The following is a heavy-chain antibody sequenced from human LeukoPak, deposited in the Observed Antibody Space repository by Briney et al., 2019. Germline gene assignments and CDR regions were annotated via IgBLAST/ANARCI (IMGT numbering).Heavy chain of an antibody. J-gene: IGHJ3*02. V-gene: IGHV4-30-4*02. D-gene: IGHD3-22*01. CDR1: GGSISSGDYY. CDR3: ARVGRGDDSPLSHAFDI. CDR2: IYYSGST. Sequence: SETLSLTCAISGGSISSGDYYWSWIRQPPGKGLEWIGYIYYSGSTYYNPSLKSRVTISVDTSKNQFSPKLSSVTAADTAVYYCARVGRGDDSPLSHAFDIWGQGTMVTVSS.